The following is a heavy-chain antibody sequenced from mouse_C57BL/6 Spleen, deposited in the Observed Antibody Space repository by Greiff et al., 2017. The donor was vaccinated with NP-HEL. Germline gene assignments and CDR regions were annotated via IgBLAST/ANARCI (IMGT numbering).Heavy chain of an antibody. D-gene: IGHD2-5*01. CDR3: ARRSNYGGFAY. J-gene: IGHJ3*01. CDR2: IYPGDGDT. V-gene: IGHV1-80*01. Sequence: VQLQQSGAELVKPGASVKISCKASGYAFSSYWLNWVKQRPGKGLEWIGQIYPGDGDTNYNGKFKGKATLTADKSSSTAYMQLISLTSEDSAVYFCARRSNYGGFAYWGQGTLVTVSA. CDR1: GYAFSSYW.